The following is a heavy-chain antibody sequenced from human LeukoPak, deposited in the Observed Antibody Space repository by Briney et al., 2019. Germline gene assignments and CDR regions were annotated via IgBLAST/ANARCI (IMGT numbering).Heavy chain of an antibody. Sequence: ASVKVSCKASGGTFSSYAISWVRQAPGQGLEWMGWISAYNEYTDYAQKFQFRVTMTTDTSTSTAYMELRSLRSDDTAVYYCARDKAVTTEVTQHFQHWGQGTLVTVSS. V-gene: IGHV1-18*01. D-gene: IGHD4-23*01. CDR1: GGTFSSYA. CDR2: ISAYNEYT. J-gene: IGHJ1*01. CDR3: ARDKAVTTEVTQHFQH.